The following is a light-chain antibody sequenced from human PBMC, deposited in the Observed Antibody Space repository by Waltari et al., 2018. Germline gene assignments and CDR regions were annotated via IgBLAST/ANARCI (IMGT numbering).Light chain of an antibody. CDR2: EVS. Sequence: QTDLTKPASVSGSPGQSITISCPGTSSDVGGYALFSWYQQHPGKAPKLIIYEVSERPSGLSNRFSGSKSGNTASLTISGLQAEDEAAYYCCSYAGSRDFWVFGGGTKLTVL. V-gene: IGLV2-23*02. CDR1: SSDVGGYAL. J-gene: IGLJ3*02. CDR3: CSYAGSRDFWV.